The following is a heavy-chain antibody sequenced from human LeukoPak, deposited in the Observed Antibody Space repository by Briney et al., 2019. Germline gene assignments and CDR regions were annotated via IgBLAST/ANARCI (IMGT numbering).Heavy chain of an antibody. J-gene: IGHJ4*02. Sequence: SETLSLTCGVSGGFISGTNWWSWVRQPPGQGLEWIGEISLAGQTNYNPSLNGRVTMSLDKSSNQLSLHLASVTAADTATYFCSRESGPFCPFGYWGQGTLVIVSS. CDR2: ISLAGQT. D-gene: IGHD1-26*01. CDR1: GGFISGTNW. V-gene: IGHV4/OR15-8*02. CDR3: SRESGPFCPFGY.